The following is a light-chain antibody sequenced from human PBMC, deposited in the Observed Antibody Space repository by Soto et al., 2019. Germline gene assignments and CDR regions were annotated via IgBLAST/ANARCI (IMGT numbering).Light chain of an antibody. CDR3: LRRSDWRT. CDR1: QSVTSNY. CDR2: DAS. J-gene: IGKJ1*01. Sequence: EIVLTQSPGTLSLSPGERATLYCGASQSVTSNYLAWYQQKPGQAPRLLIYDASNRATGIPARFSGSGSGTDFTLTISRLEPEDFAVYYCLRRSDWRTFGRGTKVDIK. V-gene: IGKV3D-20*02.